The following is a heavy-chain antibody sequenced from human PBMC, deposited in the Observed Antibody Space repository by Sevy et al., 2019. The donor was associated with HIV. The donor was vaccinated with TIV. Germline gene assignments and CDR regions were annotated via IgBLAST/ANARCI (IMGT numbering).Heavy chain of an antibody. V-gene: IGHV3-23*01. D-gene: IGHD3-3*01. CDR2: ISGSGGSN. Sequence: GGSLRLSCAASGFTFSSDAMSWVRQAPGKGLEWVGGISGSGGSNYYADSVKGRFTISRDNSKNTLYLQMNSLRAEDTAVFYCAKVRFLEWLPTPLFDYWGQGTLVTVSS. CDR1: GFTFSSDA. J-gene: IGHJ4*02. CDR3: AKVRFLEWLPTPLFDY.